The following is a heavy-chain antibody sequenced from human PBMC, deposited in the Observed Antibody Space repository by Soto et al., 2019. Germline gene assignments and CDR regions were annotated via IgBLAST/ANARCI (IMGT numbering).Heavy chain of an antibody. CDR3: AKDTYYYDRSGYYTYDY. J-gene: IGHJ4*02. Sequence: LRLSCVVSGFTFSSNWMSWVRQAPGKGLEWVAVISYDGSNKHYADSVKGRFTISRDNSKNTLDLQMNSLRAEDTAVYYCAKDTYYYDRSGYYTYDYWGQGTQVTVSS. CDR1: GFTFSSNW. D-gene: IGHD3-22*01. CDR2: ISYDGSNK. V-gene: IGHV3-30*18.